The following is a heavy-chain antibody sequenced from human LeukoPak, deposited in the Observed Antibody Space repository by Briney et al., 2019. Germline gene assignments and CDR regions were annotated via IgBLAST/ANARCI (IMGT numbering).Heavy chain of an antibody. V-gene: IGHV4-34*01. D-gene: IGHD4-17*01. Sequence: PSETLSLTCAVYGGSFSGYYWSWIRQPPGKGLEWIGEINHSGSTNYNPSLKSRVTISVDTSKNQFSLKLSSVTAADTAVYYCARVDYGDYRAEYFQHWGQGTLVTVSS. CDR3: ARVDYGDYRAEYFQH. J-gene: IGHJ1*01. CDR1: GGSFSGYY. CDR2: INHSGST.